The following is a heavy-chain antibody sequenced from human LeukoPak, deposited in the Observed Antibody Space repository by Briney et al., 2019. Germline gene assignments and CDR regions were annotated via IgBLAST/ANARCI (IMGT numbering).Heavy chain of an antibody. CDR2: ISYSSSTI. CDR3: ARVWYFDWLLYLGPFDY. J-gene: IGHJ4*02. CDR1: GFTFSSYS. V-gene: IGHV3-48*01. D-gene: IGHD3-9*01. Sequence: PGGSLRLSCAASGFTFSSYSMNWARQAPGKGLEWVSYISYSSSTIYYADSVKGRFTISRDNGKNSLYLQMNSLRAEDTAVYYCARVWYFDWLLYLGPFDYWGQGTLVTVSS.